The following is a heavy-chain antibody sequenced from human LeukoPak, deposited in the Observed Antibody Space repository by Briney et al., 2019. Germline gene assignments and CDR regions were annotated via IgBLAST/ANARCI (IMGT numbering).Heavy chain of an antibody. Sequence: SVKVSCKASGGTFSNYAISWVRQAPGQGLEWMGGIIPIFGTANYAQKFRGRVTITADKSTRTAYMELSSLRSEDTAVYYCARVQGSSGWYIFDYWGQGTLVTVSS. D-gene: IGHD6-19*01. CDR1: GGTFSNYA. J-gene: IGHJ4*02. CDR2: IIPIFGTA. CDR3: ARVQGSSGWYIFDY. V-gene: IGHV1-69*06.